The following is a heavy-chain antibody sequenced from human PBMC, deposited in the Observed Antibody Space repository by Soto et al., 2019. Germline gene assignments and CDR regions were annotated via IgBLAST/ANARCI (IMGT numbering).Heavy chain of an antibody. V-gene: IGHV3-33*01. D-gene: IGHD4-17*01. CDR3: ARDDDYSDNAFDY. CDR1: GFTFSNYG. J-gene: IGHJ4*02. Sequence: QVQLAESGGGVVQPGRSLRLSCAATGFTFSNYGKHLVRQAPGKGLEWVAVIWKDGSDQKYADSMKGRFTTSRANSENTLYLHMKRLRAEDTAVYYCARDDDYSDNAFDYWGQGTRVTVSS. CDR2: IWKDGSDQ.